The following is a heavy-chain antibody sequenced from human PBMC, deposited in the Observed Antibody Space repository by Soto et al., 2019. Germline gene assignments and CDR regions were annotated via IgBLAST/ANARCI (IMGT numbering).Heavy chain of an antibody. CDR3: APSPWTGTKAYLDY. CDR1: GFSLSTSGVG. D-gene: IGHD1-1*01. CDR2: LYWDDDR. Sequence: QITLKESTPTLVKPTQTLTLTCTFSGFSLSTSGVGVGWIRQPPGKALEWLALLYWDDDRRYSPSLKSRLTITKDSSKSQVVLTMTNIDPVDTATYYCAPSPWTGTKAYLDYWGQGTLVTVSS. V-gene: IGHV2-5*02. J-gene: IGHJ4*02.